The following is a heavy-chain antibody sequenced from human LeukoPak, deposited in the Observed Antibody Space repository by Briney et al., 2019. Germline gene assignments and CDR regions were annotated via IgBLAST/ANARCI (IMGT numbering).Heavy chain of an antibody. J-gene: IGHJ6*03. CDR2: IYTSGST. D-gene: IGHD3-22*01. V-gene: IGHV4-4*07. Sequence: SETLSLTCTVSGGSISSYYWSWIRQPAGKGLEWIGRIYTSGSTNYNPSLKSRVTMSVDTSKNQFSLKLSSVTAADTAVYYCARDKGYYDSSGYYYYMDVWGKGTTVTVSS. CDR1: GGSISSYY. CDR3: ARDKGYYDSSGYYYYMDV.